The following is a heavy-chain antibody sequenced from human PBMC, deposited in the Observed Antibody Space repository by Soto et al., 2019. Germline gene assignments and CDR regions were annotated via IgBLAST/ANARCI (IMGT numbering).Heavy chain of an antibody. CDR2: ISGSGGST. J-gene: IGHJ4*02. CDR3: AKDQMYCSGLRSGPYYFDY. V-gene: IGHV3-23*01. CDR1: GFTFSSYA. Sequence: PGGSLRLSCAASGFTFSSYAMSWVRQAPGKGLEWVSAISGSGGSTYYADSVKGRFTISRDNSKSTLYLQMNSLRAEDTAVYYCAKDQMYCSGLRSGPYYFDYWGQGPLVTVSS. D-gene: IGHD6-19*01.